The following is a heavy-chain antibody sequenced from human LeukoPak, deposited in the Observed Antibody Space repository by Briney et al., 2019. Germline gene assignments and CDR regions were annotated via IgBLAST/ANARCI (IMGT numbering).Heavy chain of an antibody. Sequence: SETLSLTCTVSGGSISSYYWSWIRQPPGKGLEWIGYIYYSGSTNYNPSLKSRVTISVDTSKNQFSLKLSSVTAADTAVYYCARLGYYHYGMDVWGQGTTVTVSS. CDR2: IYYSGST. CDR1: GGSISSYY. CDR3: ARLGYYHYGMDV. J-gene: IGHJ6*02. D-gene: IGHD1-26*01. V-gene: IGHV4-59*08.